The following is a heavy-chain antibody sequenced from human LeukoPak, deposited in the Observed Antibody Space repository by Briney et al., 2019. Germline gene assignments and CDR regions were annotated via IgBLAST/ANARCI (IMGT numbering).Heavy chain of an antibody. CDR3: AKDGGLWVSAHWGDS. V-gene: IGHV3-23*01. Sequence: VWSFTLYCAASGLTFSSYTMSWVRQAPGKGLEWVSTITTSDGNTYYADSVKRRFTVSRDNSKNTLFLQMNSLRAEDTAVYYCAKDGGLWVSAHWGDSWGRGTLVTVSS. CDR2: ITTSDGNT. J-gene: IGHJ4*02. D-gene: IGHD7-27*01. CDR1: GLTFSSYT.